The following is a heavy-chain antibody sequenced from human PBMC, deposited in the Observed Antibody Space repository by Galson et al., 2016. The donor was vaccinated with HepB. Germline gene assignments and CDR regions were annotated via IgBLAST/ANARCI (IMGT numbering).Heavy chain of an antibody. CDR2: LSGSDGST. CDR3: AKGSSSGYGGSYFDY. CDR1: GFTFRSYA. D-gene: IGHD6-13*01. Sequence: SLRLSCAASGFTFRSYAMSWVRQAPGKGLEWVSNLSGSDGSTYYADSVKGRFTISRDSSKNTLSLQMNSLRAEDTAVYYCAKGSSSGYGGSYFDYWGQGTLVTVSS. J-gene: IGHJ4*02. V-gene: IGHV3-23*01.